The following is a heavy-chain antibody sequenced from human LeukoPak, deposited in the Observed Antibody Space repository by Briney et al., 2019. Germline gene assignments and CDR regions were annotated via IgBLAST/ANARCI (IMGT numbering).Heavy chain of an antibody. CDR3: ARDSRFLEWLPNYYYDAMDV. V-gene: IGHV4-59*01. CDR2: IYYSGST. Sequence: SETLSLTCTVSGGSISSYYWSWIRQPPGKGLEWIGYIYYSGSTNYNPSLKSRVTISVDTSKNQFSLKLSSVTAADTAVYYCARDSRFLEWLPNYYYDAMDVWGQGTTVTVSS. J-gene: IGHJ6*02. CDR1: GGSISSYY. D-gene: IGHD3-3*01.